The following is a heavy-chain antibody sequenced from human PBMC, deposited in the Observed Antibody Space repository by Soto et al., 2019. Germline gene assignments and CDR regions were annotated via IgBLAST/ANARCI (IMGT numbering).Heavy chain of an antibody. V-gene: IGHV3-48*03. J-gene: IGHJ4*02. CDR3: ASFSITGILL. CDR1: GFTFSSYE. Sequence: GGSLRLSCAASGFTFSSYEMNWVRQAPGKGLEWVSYISSSGSTIYYAASVKGRFTISRDNAKNSLYLQMNSLRAEDTAVYFCASFSITGILLGGQGTLVTVSS. CDR2: ISSSGSTI. D-gene: IGHD1-20*01.